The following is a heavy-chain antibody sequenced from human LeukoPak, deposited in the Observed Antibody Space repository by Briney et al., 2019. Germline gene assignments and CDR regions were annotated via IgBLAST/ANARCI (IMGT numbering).Heavy chain of an antibody. CDR2: ISSSRSYI. D-gene: IGHD6-13*01. V-gene: IGHV3-21*01. Sequence: PGGSLRLSCAASGFTFSSYSMNWVRQAPGKGLEWVTSISSSRSYIYYTDSVKGRFTISRDNAKNSLYLQMNSLRAEDTAVYYCASPIAAAGQESDYWGQGTLVTVSS. J-gene: IGHJ4*02. CDR1: GFTFSSYS. CDR3: ASPIAAAGQESDY.